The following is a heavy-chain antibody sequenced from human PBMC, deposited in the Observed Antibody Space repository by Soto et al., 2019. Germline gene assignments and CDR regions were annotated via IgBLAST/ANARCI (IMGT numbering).Heavy chain of an antibody. J-gene: IGHJ5*02. Sequence: QLQLQESGPGLVKPSETLSLTCTVSGGSISSSSYYWGWIRQPPGKGLEWIGSIYYSGRTYYNPSLKSRVTISVDTSKNQFSLKLSSVTAADTAVYYCARLIKEGNWFDPWGQGTLVTVSS. D-gene: IGHD3-10*01. V-gene: IGHV4-39*01. CDR1: GGSISSSSYY. CDR2: IYYSGRT. CDR3: ARLIKEGNWFDP.